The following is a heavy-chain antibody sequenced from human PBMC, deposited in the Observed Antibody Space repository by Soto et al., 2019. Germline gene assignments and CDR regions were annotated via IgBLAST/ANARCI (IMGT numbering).Heavy chain of an antibody. V-gene: IGHV3-15*01. CDR1: GFTFTNAW. CDR2: IKSTSDGWTT. D-gene: IGHD3-22*01. CDR3: TIDWFDSSGYYAY. J-gene: IGHJ4*02. Sequence: EVQLVESGGGLVKPGGSLRLSCAASGFTFTNAWMNWVRQAPGKGLEWVGRIKSTSDGWTTDYAAPVKGRFTVSRDDSRYTVYLQIKRLKTEDTAVYYCTIDWFDSSGYYAYWCQGTLVSVSS.